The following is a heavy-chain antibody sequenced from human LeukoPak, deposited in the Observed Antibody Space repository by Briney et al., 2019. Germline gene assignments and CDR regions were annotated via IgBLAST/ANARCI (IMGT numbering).Heavy chain of an antibody. Sequence: ASVKVSCKASGYTFTSYDINWVRQATGQGLEWMGWINPNSGGTNYAQKFQGRVTMTRDTSISTAYMELSRLRSDDTAVYYCARGPGDYDTGDAFDIWGQGTMVTVSS. CDR1: GYTFTSYD. CDR3: ARGPGDYDTGDAFDI. D-gene: IGHD3-22*01. CDR2: INPNSGGT. J-gene: IGHJ3*02. V-gene: IGHV1-2*02.